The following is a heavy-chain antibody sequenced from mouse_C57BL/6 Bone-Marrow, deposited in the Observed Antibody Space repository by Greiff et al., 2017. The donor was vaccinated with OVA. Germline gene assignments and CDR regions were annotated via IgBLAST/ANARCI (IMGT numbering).Heavy chain of an antibody. V-gene: IGHV5-17*01. Sequence: EVMLVESGGGLVKPGGSLKLSCAASGFTFSDYGMHWVRQAPEKGLEWVAYISRGSSTIFYADTVKGRFTFSRDNAKNTLFLQMTSLRSEDAAMYYCAWGGNFWFAYWGQGTLVTVSA. J-gene: IGHJ3*01. D-gene: IGHD2-1*01. CDR1: GFTFSDYG. CDR3: AWGGNFWFAY. CDR2: ISRGSSTI.